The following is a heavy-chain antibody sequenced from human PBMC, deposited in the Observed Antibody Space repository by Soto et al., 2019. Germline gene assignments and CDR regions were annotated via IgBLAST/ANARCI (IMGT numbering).Heavy chain of an antibody. CDR3: AADKFTGYNWNRGGAFDI. CDR2: IVVGSGNT. V-gene: IGHV1-58*01. D-gene: IGHD1-20*01. Sequence: QMQLVQSGPEVKKPGTSVKVSCKASGFTFTSSAVQWVRQARGQRLEWIGWIVVGSGNTNYAQKFQERVTITRDMSTSTAYMELSSLRSEDTAVYYCAADKFTGYNWNRGGAFDIWGQGTMVTVSS. J-gene: IGHJ3*02. CDR1: GFTFTSSA.